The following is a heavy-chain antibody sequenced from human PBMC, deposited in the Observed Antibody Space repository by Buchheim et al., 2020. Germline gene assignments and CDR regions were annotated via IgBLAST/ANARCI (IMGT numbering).Heavy chain of an antibody. Sequence: EVQLVESGGGLVKPGGSLRLSCAASGFRFTDAWMSWVRQAAGKGLEWVGRIKGKTEGATTDYAAPVKGRFTISRDDSRNTLYLQMNSLKTEDTAVYYCTTSYDFWSGYYSSFDSWGQGTL. CDR1: GFRFTDAW. CDR2: IKGKTEGATT. V-gene: IGHV3-15*01. J-gene: IGHJ4*02. CDR3: TTSYDFWSGYYSSFDS. D-gene: IGHD3-3*01.